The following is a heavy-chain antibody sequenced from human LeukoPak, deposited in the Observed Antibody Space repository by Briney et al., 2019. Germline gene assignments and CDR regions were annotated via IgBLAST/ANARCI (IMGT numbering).Heavy chain of an antibody. CDR1: GFTFSSYA. CDR2: ISGSGGST. J-gene: IGHJ4*02. D-gene: IGHD6-19*01. Sequence: SGGSLRLSCAASGFTFSSYAMSWVRQAPGKGLEWVSAISGSGGSTYYADSVKGRFTISRDNSKNTLYLQMYSLRAEDTAVYYCAKDRLAVAGIFDYWGQGTLVTVSS. CDR3: AKDRLAVAGIFDY. V-gene: IGHV3-23*01.